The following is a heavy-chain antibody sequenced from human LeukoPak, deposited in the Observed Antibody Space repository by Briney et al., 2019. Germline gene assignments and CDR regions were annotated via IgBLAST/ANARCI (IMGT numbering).Heavy chain of an antibody. Sequence: GESLKISCKGSGYSFTTHWIGWVRQMPGRGLEWMGIIYPGDSDTRYSPSFQGQVTISADKSISTAYLQWSSLKASDTAMYYCARLGYCIRRSCYYGMDVWGQGTTVTVSS. CDR2: IYPGDSDT. CDR1: GYSFTTHW. V-gene: IGHV5-51*01. J-gene: IGHJ6*02. CDR3: ARLGYCIRRSCYYGMDV. D-gene: IGHD2-15*01.